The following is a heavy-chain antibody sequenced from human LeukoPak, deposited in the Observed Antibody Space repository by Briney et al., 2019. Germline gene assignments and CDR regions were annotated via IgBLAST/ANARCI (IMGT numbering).Heavy chain of an antibody. D-gene: IGHD2-2*01. CDR3: ARDAFPLVVVPAAMFDYYYYGMDV. Sequence: VASVKVSCKASGYTFTSYGISWVRPAPGQGLEWVGWISAYNGNTNYAQKLQGRVTMTTDTSTSTAYMELRSLRSDDTAVYYCARDAFPLVVVPAAMFDYYYYGMDVWGQGTTVTVSS. CDR1: GYTFTSYG. CDR2: ISAYNGNT. J-gene: IGHJ6*02. V-gene: IGHV1-18*01.